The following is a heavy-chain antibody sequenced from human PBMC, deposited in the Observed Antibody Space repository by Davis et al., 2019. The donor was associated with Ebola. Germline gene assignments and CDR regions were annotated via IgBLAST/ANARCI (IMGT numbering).Heavy chain of an antibody. CDR3: AREMRLRLGELSAPPFDY. CDR2: IYSGGST. V-gene: IGHV3-66*01. Sequence: GESLKISCAASGFTFSSYAMSWVRQAPGKGLEWVSVIYSGGSTYYADSVKGRFTISRDNSKNTLYLQMNSLRAEDTAVYYCAREMRLRLGELSAPPFDYWGQGTLVTVSS. D-gene: IGHD3-16*02. CDR1: GFTFSSYA. J-gene: IGHJ4*02.